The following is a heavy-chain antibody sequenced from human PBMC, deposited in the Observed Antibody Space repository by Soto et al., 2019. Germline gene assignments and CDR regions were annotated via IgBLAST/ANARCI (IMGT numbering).Heavy chain of an antibody. D-gene: IGHD3-3*01. CDR2: ISGSGFAT. Sequence: EVQLLESGGDFVQSGGSLRLTCTASGFSFNNFAMTWVRQLPGKGLEWVAGISGSGFATYYADSVKGRFTISRDNSKNTVYLEMNSLRAEDTAVYYCGRDLHTIFGVVIGGSALDVWGQGTTVTVSS. CDR3: GRDLHTIFGVVIGGSALDV. CDR1: GFSFNNFA. V-gene: IGHV3-23*01. J-gene: IGHJ6*02.